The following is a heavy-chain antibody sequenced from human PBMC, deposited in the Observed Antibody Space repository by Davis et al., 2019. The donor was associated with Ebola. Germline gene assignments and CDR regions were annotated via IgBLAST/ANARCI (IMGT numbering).Heavy chain of an antibody. Sequence: PGGSLRLSCAASGFTFSSYGMHWVRQAPGKGLEWVAIVSHDANEGSYADSVKGRFTVSRDNSKNTIYFQINNLRIEDTAVYYCARDGLIGDVLDVWGQGTMVTVSS. V-gene: IGHV3-30*19. CDR1: GFTFSSYG. CDR2: VSHDANEG. CDR3: ARDGLIGDVLDV. J-gene: IGHJ3*01. D-gene: IGHD2/OR15-2a*01.